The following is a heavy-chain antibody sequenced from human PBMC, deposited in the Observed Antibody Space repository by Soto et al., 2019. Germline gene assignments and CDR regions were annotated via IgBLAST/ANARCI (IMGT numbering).Heavy chain of an antibody. D-gene: IGHD2-15*01. CDR1: GGSFSGYY. CDR3: ASTYCSGGSCYAEEGAFDI. J-gene: IGHJ3*02. V-gene: IGHV4-34*01. Sequence: QVQLQQWGAGLLKPSETLSLTCAVYGGSFSGYYWSWIRQPPGKGLEWIGEINHSGSTNYNPSLRRRVTISVVTSKNQFSLKLSSVSAAGTAVYYCASTYCSGGSCYAEEGAFDIWGQGAMVTVSS. CDR2: INHSGST.